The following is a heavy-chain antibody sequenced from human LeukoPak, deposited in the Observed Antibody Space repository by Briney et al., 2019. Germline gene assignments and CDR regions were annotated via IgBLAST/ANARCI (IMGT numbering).Heavy chain of an antibody. V-gene: IGHV4-39*01. J-gene: IGHJ4*02. CDR2: IYYSGST. CDR1: GGSISSSSYY. Sequence: SETLSLTCTVSGGSISSSSYYWGWIRQPPEKGLEWIGSIYYSGSTYYNPSLKSRVTISVDTSKNQFSLKLSSVTAADTAVYYCASYYYDSSGHYPFTIDYWGQGTLVTVSS. D-gene: IGHD3-22*01. CDR3: ASYYYDSSGHYPFTIDY.